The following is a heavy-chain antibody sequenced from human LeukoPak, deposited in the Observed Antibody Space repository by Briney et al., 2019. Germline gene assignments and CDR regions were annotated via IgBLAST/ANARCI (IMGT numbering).Heavy chain of an antibody. D-gene: IGHD2-21*02. CDR2: ISGNDDRT. CDR3: AKDCGGDCYYDSVY. CDR1: GFTFSSYA. Sequence: GGSLRLSCAASGFTFSSYAMHWVRQAPGKGLEWASAISGNDDRTYYADSVKGRFTISRDNSKNTLYLQMNSLRAEDTAVYYCAKDCGGDCYYDSVYWGQGILVTVSS. J-gene: IGHJ4*02. V-gene: IGHV3-23*01.